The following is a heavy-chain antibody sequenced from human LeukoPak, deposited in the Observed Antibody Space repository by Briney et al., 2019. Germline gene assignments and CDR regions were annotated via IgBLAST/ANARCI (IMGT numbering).Heavy chain of an antibody. V-gene: IGHV2-5*02. D-gene: IGHD3-22*01. Sequence: SGPTLVKPTQTLTLTCTFSGFSLSTSGVGVGWIRQPPGKALEWLAVIYWDDDKRYSPSLKSRLTITKDTSKNQVVLTMTNMDPVDTATYYCAHSGYFDSCGPLPPDYWGQGTLVAVSS. CDR2: IYWDDDK. J-gene: IGHJ4*02. CDR3: AHSGYFDSCGPLPPDY. CDR1: GFSLSTSGVG.